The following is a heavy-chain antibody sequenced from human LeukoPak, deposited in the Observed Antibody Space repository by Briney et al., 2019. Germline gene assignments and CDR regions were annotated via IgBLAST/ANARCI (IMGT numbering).Heavy chain of an antibody. CDR3: ARDRTVVPAAILDYFYYYMDV. CDR2: IYTSGST. J-gene: IGHJ6*03. V-gene: IGHV4-61*02. Sequence: SETLSLTCTVSGGSINSGSYYWSWIRQPAGKGLEWIGRIYTSGSTNYNPSLKSRVTISVDTSKNQFSLKLSSVTAADTAVYYCARDRTVVPAAILDYFYYYMDVWGKGTTVTVSS. CDR1: GGSINSGSYY. D-gene: IGHD2-2*01.